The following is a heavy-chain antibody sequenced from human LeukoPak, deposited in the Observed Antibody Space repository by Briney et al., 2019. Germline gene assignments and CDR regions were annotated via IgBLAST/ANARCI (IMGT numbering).Heavy chain of an antibody. CDR3: ARWGSGKYYYDSSGYYHTRYYYMDV. CDR2: INHSGST. J-gene: IGHJ6*03. Sequence: SETLSLTCTVSGGSISSSSYYWGWIRQPPGKGLEWIGEINHSGSTNYNPSLKSRVTISVDTSKNQFSLKLSSVTAADTAVYYCARWGSGKYYYDSSGYYHTRYYYMDVWGKGTTVTISS. D-gene: IGHD3-22*01. CDR1: GGSISSSSYY. V-gene: IGHV4-39*07.